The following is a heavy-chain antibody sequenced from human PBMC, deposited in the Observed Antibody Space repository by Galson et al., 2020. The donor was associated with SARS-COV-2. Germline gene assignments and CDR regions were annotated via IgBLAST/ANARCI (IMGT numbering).Heavy chain of an antibody. J-gene: IGHJ4*02. D-gene: IGHD4-17*01. V-gene: IGHV4-38-2*02. CDR3: ARTSHYGDKAAALSV. Sequence: TLSLTCTVSENSVSSGYYWGWIRQPPAKGLEWIGTIYHDGPTYYNPSLTRRVTISVDTSKNQFSLRVSSVTAADTAVYHCARTSHYGDKAAALSVWGQGTLVTVSS. CDR1: ENSVSSGYY. CDR2: IYHDGPT.